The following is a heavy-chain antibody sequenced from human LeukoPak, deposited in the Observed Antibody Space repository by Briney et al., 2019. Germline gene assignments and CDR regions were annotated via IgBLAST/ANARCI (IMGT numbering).Heavy chain of an antibody. J-gene: IGHJ4*02. D-gene: IGHD5-18*01. CDR2: INWNGGST. CDR1: GFTFDDYG. Sequence: GGSLRLSCAASGFTFDDYGMSWVRQAPGKGLEWVSAINWNGGSTGYADSVKGRFTISRDNAKNSLYLQMNSLRAEDTAVYYCARDRRVQLWSPAGFDYWGQGTLVTVSS. V-gene: IGHV3-20*04. CDR3: ARDRRVQLWSPAGFDY.